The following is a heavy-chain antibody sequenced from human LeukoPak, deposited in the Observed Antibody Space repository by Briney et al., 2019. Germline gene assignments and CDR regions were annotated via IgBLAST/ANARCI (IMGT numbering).Heavy chain of an antibody. CDR2: IYHSGST. CDR1: GGSISSSSYY. V-gene: IGHV4-39*07. D-gene: IGHD6-13*01. CDR3: AREPLYSSSSDY. J-gene: IGHJ4*02. Sequence: PSETLSLTCTVSGGSISSSSYYWGWIRQPPGKGLEWIGYIYHSGSTYYNPSLKSRVTISVDTSKNQFSLKLSSVTAADTAVYYCAREPLYSSSSDYWGQGILVTVSS.